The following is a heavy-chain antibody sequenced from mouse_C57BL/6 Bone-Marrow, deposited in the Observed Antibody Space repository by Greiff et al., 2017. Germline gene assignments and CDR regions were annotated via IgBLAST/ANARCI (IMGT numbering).Heavy chain of an antibody. CDR2: IDPENGDT. Sequence: VQLQQPGAELVKPGASVKMSCTASGFNIKDDYMHWVKQRPEQGLEWIGWIDPENGDTEYASKFQGKATITADTSSNTAYLQLSSLTSEDTAVYYCTFITTVSMDYWGQGTSVTVSS. CDR1: GFNIKDDY. J-gene: IGHJ4*01. V-gene: IGHV14-4*01. CDR3: TFITTVSMDY. D-gene: IGHD1-1*01.